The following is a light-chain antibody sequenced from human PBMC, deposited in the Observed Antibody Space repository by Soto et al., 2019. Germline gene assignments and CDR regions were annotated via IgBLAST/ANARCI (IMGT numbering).Light chain of an antibody. CDR1: QSVSSSY. V-gene: IGKV3-20*01. CDR2: GAS. Sequence: EIVLTQSPGTLSLSPGERATLSCRASQSVSSSYLAWYQQKPGQAPRLRIYGASSRATGIPDRFSGSGSGTDFTLTISRLEPEDFAVYYCQQYGSSPGTSGQGTKVEIK. CDR3: QQYGSSPGT. J-gene: IGKJ1*01.